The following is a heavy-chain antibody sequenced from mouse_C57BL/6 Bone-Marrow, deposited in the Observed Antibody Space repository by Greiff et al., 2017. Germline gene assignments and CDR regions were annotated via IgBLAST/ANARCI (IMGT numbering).Heavy chain of an antibody. CDR2: SCPGDGDT. J-gene: IGHJ2*01. V-gene: IGHV1-82*01. CDR1: GYAFSRSW. Sequence: QVQLQQSGPELVKPGASVKISCKASGYAFSRSWMNWVKQRPGKGLEWIGRSCPGDGDTNYNGKFKGKATLTADKSSSTAYMQLSSLTSEDSAVYFCARWNWDMRTLDYWGQGTTLTVSS. D-gene: IGHD4-1*01. CDR3: ARWNWDMRTLDY.